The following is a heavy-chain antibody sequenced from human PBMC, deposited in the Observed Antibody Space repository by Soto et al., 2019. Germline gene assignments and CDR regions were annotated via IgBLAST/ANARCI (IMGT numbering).Heavy chain of an antibody. J-gene: IGHJ4*02. CDR1: GASISSYY. CDR3: ASSAYYGSGSHDY. D-gene: IGHD3-10*01. CDR2: IYYSGST. Sequence: SETLSLTCTVSGASISSYYWSWIRQPPGKGLEWIGYIYYSGSTNYNPSLKSRVTISVDTSKNQFSLKLSSVTAADTAVYYCASSAYYGSGSHDYWGQGTLVTVSS. V-gene: IGHV4-59*01.